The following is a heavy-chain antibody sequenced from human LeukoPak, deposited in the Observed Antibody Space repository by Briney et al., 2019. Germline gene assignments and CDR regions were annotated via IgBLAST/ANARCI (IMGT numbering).Heavy chain of an antibody. CDR2: IYSGGST. J-gene: IGHJ4*02. CDR3: AKGSSYYGPSYFDY. V-gene: IGHV3-23*03. Sequence: GGSLRLSCAASGFTFSSYSMSWVRQAPGKGLEWVSVIYSGGSTYYADSVKGRFTISRDNSKNTLYLQMNSLRAEDTAVYYCAKGSSYYGPSYFDYWGQGTLVTVSS. D-gene: IGHD3-10*01. CDR1: GFTFSSYS.